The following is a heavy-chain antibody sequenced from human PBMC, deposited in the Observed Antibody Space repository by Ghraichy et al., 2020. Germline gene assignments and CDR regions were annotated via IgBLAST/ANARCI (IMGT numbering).Heavy chain of an antibody. CDR2: ISSNGGST. D-gene: IGHD1-26*01. CDR1: GVTFNNYV. Sequence: LSLTCAASGVTFNNYVMNWVRQAQGQGLEYVSTISSNGGSTDYADSVKGRFTISRDNSKETLFLQMASLRPEDTAVDYCARGRGSYSVGAFAIWGQGILVAVSS. CDR3: ARGRGSYSVGAFAI. J-gene: IGHJ3*02. V-gene: IGHV3-64*02.